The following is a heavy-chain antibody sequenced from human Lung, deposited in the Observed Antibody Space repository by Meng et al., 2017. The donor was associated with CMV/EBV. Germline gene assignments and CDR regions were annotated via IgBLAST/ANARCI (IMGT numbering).Heavy chain of an antibody. J-gene: IGHJ4*02. V-gene: IGHV4-38-2*02. CDR1: GYSISSPYY. CDR3: ARDRRGSYVTGWGY. Sequence: SXTXSLXCTVSGYSISSPYYWGWIRQPPGMGLEWIGSIYYSGNTYYNPSLKSRVTISVGTSKNQFSLKLSSVTAADTAVYYCARDRRGSYVTGWGYWGQGXLVTVSS. D-gene: IGHD3-16*01. CDR2: IYYSGNT.